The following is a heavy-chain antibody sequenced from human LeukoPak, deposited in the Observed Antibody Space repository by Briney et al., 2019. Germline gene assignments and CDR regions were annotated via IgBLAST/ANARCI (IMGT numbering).Heavy chain of an antibody. J-gene: IGHJ4*02. Sequence: GGSLRLSCAASGFTFSSYGMHWVRQAPGKGLEWVAVIWYDGSNKYYADSVKGRFTISRDNSKNTLYLQMNSLRAEDTAVYYCAKEGPSSGWMYYFDYWGQGTLVTVSS. V-gene: IGHV3-33*06. CDR2: IWYDGSNK. CDR1: GFTFSSYG. CDR3: AKEGPSSGWMYYFDY. D-gene: IGHD6-19*01.